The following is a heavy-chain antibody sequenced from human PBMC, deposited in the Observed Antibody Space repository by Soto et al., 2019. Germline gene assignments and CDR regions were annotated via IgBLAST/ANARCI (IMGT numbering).Heavy chain of an antibody. CDR2: MNPNSGNT. V-gene: IGHV1-8*01. Sequence: QVHLVQSGAEVRKPGASVKVSCKASGYTFTSYDINWVRQATGQGLEWMGWMNPNSGNTAYAQKFQGRVTMTRNTSISTAHRELSSLRSEDTAVYYCARERTRGFDPWGQGTLVSVSS. CDR1: GYTFTSYD. J-gene: IGHJ5*02. CDR3: ARERTRGFDP.